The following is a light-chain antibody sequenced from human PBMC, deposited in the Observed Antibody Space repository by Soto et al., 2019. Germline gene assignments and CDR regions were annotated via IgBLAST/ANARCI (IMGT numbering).Light chain of an antibody. CDR1: QSVSSTY. CDR3: QQYGNPRWT. V-gene: IGKV3-20*01. J-gene: IGKJ1*01. Sequence: EIVLTQSPDTLSLFPGERATLSCRASQSVSSTYLAWYQQKPGQAPRPLISAASSRATGTPDRFSGSGSGTDFTLTIIRLEPDDFSGYYCQQYGNPRWTFGQGTKVEI. CDR2: AAS.